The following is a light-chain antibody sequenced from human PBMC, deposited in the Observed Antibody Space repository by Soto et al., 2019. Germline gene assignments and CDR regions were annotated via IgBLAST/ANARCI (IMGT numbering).Light chain of an antibody. V-gene: IGKV3-15*01. J-gene: IGKJ4*02. CDR2: GAS. CDR3: QQNNKWPPVT. CDR1: QTISND. Sequence: EVVMTQSPATVSVSPGEGVTLSCRASQTISNDLAWYQQKPGQAPRLLSYGASTRATGVPARFSGGGSATEFSLTDGRLQSGDFAVYYCQQNNKWPPVTFGGGTKVEIK.